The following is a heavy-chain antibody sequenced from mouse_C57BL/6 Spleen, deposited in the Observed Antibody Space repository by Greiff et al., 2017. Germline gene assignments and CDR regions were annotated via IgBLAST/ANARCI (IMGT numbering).Heavy chain of an antibody. CDR1: GYTFTNYW. J-gene: IGHJ2*01. CDR3: ARRGNYSYYFDY. Sequence: QVQLKESGAELVRPGTSVKMSCKASGYTFTNYWIGWAKQRPGHGLEWIGDIYPGGGYTNYNEKFKGKATLTADKSSSTAYMQFSSLTSEDSAIYYCARRGNYSYYFDYWGQGTTLTVSS. CDR2: IYPGGGYT. D-gene: IGHD2-1*01. V-gene: IGHV1-63*01.